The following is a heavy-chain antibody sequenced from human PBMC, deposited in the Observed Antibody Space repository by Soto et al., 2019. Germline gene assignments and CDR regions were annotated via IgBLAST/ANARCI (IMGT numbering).Heavy chain of an antibody. Sequence: PGGSLRLSCAASGFTFSDYEMNWVRQAPGKGLEWVSYISSSGSTTYYADSVKGRFTISRDNAKNSLYLQMNSLRAEDTAVYYCTRTMIPRYWGQGTLVTVSS. CDR1: GFTFSDYE. CDR3: TRTMIPRY. CDR2: ISSSGSTT. J-gene: IGHJ4*02. V-gene: IGHV3-48*03. D-gene: IGHD3-22*01.